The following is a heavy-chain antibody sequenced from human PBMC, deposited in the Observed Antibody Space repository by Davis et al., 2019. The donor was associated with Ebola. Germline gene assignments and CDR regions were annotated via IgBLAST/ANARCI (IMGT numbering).Heavy chain of an antibody. CDR2: INPNSGNT. D-gene: IGHD6-13*01. Sequence: ASVKVSCKASGYTFTGYYMHWVRQAPGQGLEWMGWINPNSGNTGYAQKFQGRVTMTRNTSISTAYMELSSLRSEDTAVYYCARGLLIAAAERPFDYWGQGTLVTVSS. V-gene: IGHV1-8*02. CDR1: GYTFTGYY. J-gene: IGHJ4*02. CDR3: ARGLLIAAAERPFDY.